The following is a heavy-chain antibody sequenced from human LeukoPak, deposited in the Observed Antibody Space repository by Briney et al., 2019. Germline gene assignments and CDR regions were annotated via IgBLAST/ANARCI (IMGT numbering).Heavy chain of an antibody. Sequence: VASVKVSCKASGYTFTGYYMHWVRQAPGQGLEWMGWINPNSGGTNYAQKFQGRVTMTRDTSISTAYMELSRLRSDDTAVYYCARDEPWGTVTTSDYWGQGTLVTVSS. CDR3: ARDEPWGTVTTSDY. D-gene: IGHD4-17*01. J-gene: IGHJ4*02. CDR2: INPNSGGT. V-gene: IGHV1-2*02. CDR1: GYTFTGYY.